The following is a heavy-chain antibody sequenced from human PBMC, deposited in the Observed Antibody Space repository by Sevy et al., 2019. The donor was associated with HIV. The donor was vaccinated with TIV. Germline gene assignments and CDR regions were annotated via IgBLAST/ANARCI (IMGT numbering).Heavy chain of an antibody. D-gene: IGHD2-2*01. J-gene: IGHJ4*02. V-gene: IGHV4-4*07. CDR1: GGSISSYY. CDR3: AIGWCRSASCYYDY. Sequence: SETLSLTCTVSGGSISSYYWSWIRQPAGKGLEWSGRIYPSGITNYNPSLKSRVTMSVDTSKNQFSLNLSSVTAADTAVYYCAIGWCRSASCYYDYWGQGTLVTVSS. CDR2: IYPSGIT.